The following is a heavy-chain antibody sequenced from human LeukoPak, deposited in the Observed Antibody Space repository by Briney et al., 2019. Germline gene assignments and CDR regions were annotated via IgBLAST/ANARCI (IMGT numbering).Heavy chain of an antibody. CDR3: AKDGGLWVSAHWGDS. Sequence: GGSLRLSCAASGFTFSSYTMSWVRQAPGKGLEWASTITTSDGNTYYADSVKGRFTVSRDNSKNTLYLQMNSLRAEDTAVYYCAKDGGLWVSAHWGDSWGRGTLVTVSS. V-gene: IGHV3-23*01. D-gene: IGHD7-27*01. CDR2: ITTSDGNT. J-gene: IGHJ4*02. CDR1: GFTFSSYT.